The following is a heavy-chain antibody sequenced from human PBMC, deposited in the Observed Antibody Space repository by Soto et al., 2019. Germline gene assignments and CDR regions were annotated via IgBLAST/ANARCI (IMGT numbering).Heavy chain of an antibody. CDR3: AKGVECDAGDY. CDR1: GFTFSSYA. V-gene: IGHV3-23*01. D-gene: IGHD1-1*01. CDR2: ISGSGGST. Sequence: EVQLLESGGGLVQPGGSLRLSCAASGFTFSSYAMSWVRQAPGKGLEWVSAISGSGGSTYYADSVKGRFTISRDNSKKTLSLLMNSLRGEDTAEYYCAKGVECDAGDYWCEGTLVTVSS. J-gene: IGHJ4*02.